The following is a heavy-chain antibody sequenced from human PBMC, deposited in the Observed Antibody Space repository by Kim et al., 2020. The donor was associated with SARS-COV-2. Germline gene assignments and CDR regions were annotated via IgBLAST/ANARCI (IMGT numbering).Heavy chain of an antibody. CDR2: IYYSGST. CDR3: ARDPYGALGWFDP. D-gene: IGHD4-17*01. J-gene: IGHJ5*02. CDR1: GGSISSYY. Sequence: SETLSLTCTVSGGSISSYYWSWIRQPPGKGLEWIGYIYYSGSTNYNPSLKSRVTISVDTSKNQFSLKLSSVTAADTAVYYCARDPYGALGWFDPWGQGTLVTDSS. V-gene: IGHV4-59*01.